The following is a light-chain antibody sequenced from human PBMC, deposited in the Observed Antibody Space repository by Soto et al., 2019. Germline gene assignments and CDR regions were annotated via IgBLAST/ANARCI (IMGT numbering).Light chain of an antibody. CDR3: QTWGTGIQV. CDR2: LNSDGSH. Sequence: QLVLTQSPSASASLGASVKLTCTLSSGHSSYAIAWHQQQPEKGPRYLMKLNSDGSHNKGDGIRDRFSGSSSGAERYLTISSLQSEDEADYYCQTWGTGIQVFGGGTKVTVL. V-gene: IGLV4-69*01. CDR1: SGHSSYA. J-gene: IGLJ2*01.